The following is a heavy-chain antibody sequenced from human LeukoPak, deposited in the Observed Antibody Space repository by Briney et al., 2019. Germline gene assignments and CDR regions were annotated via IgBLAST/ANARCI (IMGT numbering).Heavy chain of an antibody. CDR2: IYHSGST. V-gene: IGHV4-38-2*02. J-gene: IGHJ6*03. CDR1: GYSISSGYY. D-gene: IGHD2-2*01. CDR3: AINAYCSSNSCWGNYYYYYMDV. Sequence: SETLSLTCTVSGYSISSGYYWGWIRQPPGKGLEWIGSIYHSGSTYYNPSLKSRVTISVDTSKNQFSLKLNSVTAADTAMYYCAINAYCSSNSCWGNYYYYYMDVWGKGTTVTVSS.